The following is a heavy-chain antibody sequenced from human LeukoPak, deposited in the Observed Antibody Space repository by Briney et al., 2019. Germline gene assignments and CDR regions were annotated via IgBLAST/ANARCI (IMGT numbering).Heavy chain of an antibody. CDR3: ARDYARYCSTGRCNFFDY. Sequence: SETLSLTCTVSGGSISSSSYYWGWIGQPPGKGLEWIGSIYYSGSTYYNPSLKSRVTISVDTSKNQFSLKLSSVTAADTTVYYCARDYARYCSTGRCNFFDYWGQGTLVTVSS. D-gene: IGHD2-2*01. CDR2: IYYSGST. J-gene: IGHJ4*02. CDR1: GGSISSSSYY. V-gene: IGHV4-39*07.